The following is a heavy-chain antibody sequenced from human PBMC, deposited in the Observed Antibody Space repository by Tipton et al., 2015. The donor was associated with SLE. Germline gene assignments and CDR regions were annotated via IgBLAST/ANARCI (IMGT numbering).Heavy chain of an antibody. J-gene: IGHJ4*02. CDR1: GFSLNSGYY. CDR3: ARHDYDSNGYYQHYFDH. CDR2: ISHSGNI. V-gene: IGHV4-38-2*02. D-gene: IGHD3-22*01. Sequence: TLSLTCTVSGFSLNSGYYWGWIRQSPEKGLEWIGSISHSGNIYFNPSLKSRASLSTDTSRNEVLLRRSSVTAADTAVYYCARHDYDSNGYYQHYFDHWGQGTLVTVSS.